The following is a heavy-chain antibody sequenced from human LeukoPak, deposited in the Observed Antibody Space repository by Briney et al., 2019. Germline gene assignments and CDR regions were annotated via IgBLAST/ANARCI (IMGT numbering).Heavy chain of an antibody. Sequence: GGSLRLSCAASGFTFDDYAMHWVRQAPGKGLEWASLISGDGGSTYYADSVKGRFTISRDNSKNSLYLQMNSLRTEDTALYYCATDTAMVTVGYWGQGTLVTVSS. CDR3: ATDTAMVTVGY. J-gene: IGHJ4*02. CDR2: ISGDGGST. D-gene: IGHD5-18*01. V-gene: IGHV3-43*02. CDR1: GFTFDDYA.